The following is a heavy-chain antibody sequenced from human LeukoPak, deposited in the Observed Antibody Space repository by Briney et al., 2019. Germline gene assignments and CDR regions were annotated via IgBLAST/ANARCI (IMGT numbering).Heavy chain of an antibody. D-gene: IGHD3-9*01. CDR1: GFTFSSYS. Sequence: GGSLRLSCAASGFTFSSYSMNWVRQAPGKGLEWVSSTSSSSSYIYYADSVKGRFTISRDNAKNSLYLQMNSLRAEDTAVYYCARDYDILTGYSYHFDYWGQGTLVTVSS. J-gene: IGHJ4*02. CDR2: TSSSSSYI. CDR3: ARDYDILTGYSYHFDY. V-gene: IGHV3-21*01.